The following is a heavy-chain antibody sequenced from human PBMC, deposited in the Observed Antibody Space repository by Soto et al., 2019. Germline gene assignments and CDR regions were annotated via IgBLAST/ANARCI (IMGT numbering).Heavy chain of an antibody. CDR3: AKVVYDSSGYYPAPGAAGLDP. D-gene: IGHD3-22*01. J-gene: IGHJ5*02. CDR2: ISGSGGST. Sequence: GGSLRLSCAASGFTFSSYAMSWVRQAPGKGLEWVSAISGSGGSTYYADSVKGRFTISRDNSKNTLYLQMNSLRAEDTAVYYCAKVVYDSSGYYPAPGAAGLDPWGQGTMVTVSS. CDR1: GFTFSSYA. V-gene: IGHV3-23*01.